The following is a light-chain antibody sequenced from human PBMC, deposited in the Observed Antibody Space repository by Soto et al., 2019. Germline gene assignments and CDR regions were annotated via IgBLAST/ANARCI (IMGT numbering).Light chain of an antibody. V-gene: IGLV4-69*01. CDR2: LNSDGSR. J-gene: IGLJ1*01. CDR1: SGHSNYA. Sequence: QLVLTQSPSASASLGASVKLTCTLSSGHSNYAIAWHQQQPEKGPRYLMILNSDGSRSTGDGIPDRFSGSSSGAERYLTISSLQSEDEADYYCQTWGTGIQVFGTGTKVTVL. CDR3: QTWGTGIQV.